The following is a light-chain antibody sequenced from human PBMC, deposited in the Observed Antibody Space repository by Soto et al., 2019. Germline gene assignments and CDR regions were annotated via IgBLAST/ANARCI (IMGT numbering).Light chain of an antibody. J-gene: IGKJ3*01. CDR2: ARS. Sequence: DIVMTQSPATLSLSPGDRVTLSCRASQSVRTNLAWYQQKPGQAPSLLVYARSTMATRVPARFSGSGYGTEFTLTISSLQSDDSAVYFCQQYYKSPLTFGPGTKVDFK. CDR1: QSVRTN. V-gene: IGKV3-15*01. CDR3: QQYYKSPLT.